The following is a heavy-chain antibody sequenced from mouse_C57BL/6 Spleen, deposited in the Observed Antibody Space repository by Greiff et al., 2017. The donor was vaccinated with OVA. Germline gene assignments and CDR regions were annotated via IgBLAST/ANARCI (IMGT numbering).Heavy chain of an antibody. CDR3: ASLGREGSWFAY. V-gene: IGHV1-22*01. Sequence: VQLKESGPELVKPGASVKMSCKASGYTFTDYNMHWVKQSHGKSLEWIGYINPNNGGTSYNQKFKGKATLTVNKSSSTAYMELRSLTSEDSAVYYCASLGREGSWFAYWGQGTLVTVSA. CDR1: GYTFTDYN. D-gene: IGHD4-1*01. J-gene: IGHJ3*01. CDR2: INPNNGGT.